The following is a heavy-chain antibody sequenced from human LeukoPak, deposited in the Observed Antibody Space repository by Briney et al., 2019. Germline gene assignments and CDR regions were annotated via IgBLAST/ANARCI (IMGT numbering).Heavy chain of an antibody. J-gene: IGHJ2*01. CDR3: ARDTLWYFDL. CDR2: IYYGGST. CDR1: GGSISSHY. V-gene: IGHV4-59*11. Sequence: PSETLSLTCTVSGGSISSHYWSWIRQPPGKGLEWIGYIYYGGSTNYNPSLKSRVTISVDTSKNQFSLKLSSVTAADTAVYYCARDTLWYFDLWGRGALVTVSS.